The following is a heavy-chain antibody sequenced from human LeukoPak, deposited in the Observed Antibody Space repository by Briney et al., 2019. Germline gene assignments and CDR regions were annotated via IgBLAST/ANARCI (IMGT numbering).Heavy chain of an antibody. CDR1: GYTFTRNY. J-gene: IGHJ3*02. Sequence: ASVKVSCKASGYTFTRNYIHWVRQAPGHGLEWMGIINPSGGSTSYAQKFQGRVTMTRDTSTSTVYMELSSLRSEDTAVYYCARDSIAAARNDAFDIWGQGTMVTVSS. D-gene: IGHD6-13*01. V-gene: IGHV1-46*01. CDR2: INPSGGST. CDR3: ARDSIAAARNDAFDI.